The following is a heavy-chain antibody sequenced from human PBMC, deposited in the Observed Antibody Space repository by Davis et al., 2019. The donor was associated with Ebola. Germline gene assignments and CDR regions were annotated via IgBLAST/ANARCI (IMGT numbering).Heavy chain of an antibody. Sequence: AASVKVSCKASGYTFKNYGIGWVRQAPGQGLEWMGWISGYYGETNYAQKFQDRVTLSMDTSTSTGYMELSSLRSEDTAVYYGASPGTSCYAPYCRMDVWGQGTTVTVSS. CDR2: ISGYYGET. CDR3: ASPGTSCYAPYCRMDV. J-gene: IGHJ6*02. V-gene: IGHV1-18*01. D-gene: IGHD2-2*01. CDR1: GYTFKNYG.